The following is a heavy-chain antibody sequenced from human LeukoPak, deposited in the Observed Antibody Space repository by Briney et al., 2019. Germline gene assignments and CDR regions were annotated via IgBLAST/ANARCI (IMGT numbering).Heavy chain of an antibody. CDR3: ARELVGATRGFDY. J-gene: IGHJ4*02. V-gene: IGHV3-66*01. Sequence: GGSLRLSCAASGFTVSGNYMSWVRQAPGKGLEWVSVIYSGGSTYYADSVKGRFTISRDNSKNTLYLQMNSLRAEDTAVYYCARELVGATRGFDYWGQGTLVTVSS. CDR2: IYSGGST. D-gene: IGHD1-26*01. CDR1: GFTVSGNY.